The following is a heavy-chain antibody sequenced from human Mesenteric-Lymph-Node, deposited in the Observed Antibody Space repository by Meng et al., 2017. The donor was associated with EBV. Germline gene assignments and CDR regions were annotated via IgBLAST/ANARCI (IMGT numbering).Heavy chain of an antibody. J-gene: IGHJ4*02. CDR3: ATYYYDSSAYFD. CDR2: IIPIFSTA. CDR1: GGTFSSYA. V-gene: IGHV1-69*01. Sequence: QWLRVKSGAEVKKPGSSCKFSCKASGGTFSSYAIRWVRQAPGQGLEWMGGIIPIFSTANYAQKLQGRVTITADESTSKAYMELNSLRSEDTAVYYCATYYYDSSAYFDWGQGTLVTVSS. D-gene: IGHD3-22*01.